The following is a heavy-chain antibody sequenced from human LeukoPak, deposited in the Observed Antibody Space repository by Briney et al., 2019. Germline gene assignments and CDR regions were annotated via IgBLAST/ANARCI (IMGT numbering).Heavy chain of an antibody. V-gene: IGHV4-34*01. CDR1: GGSFSGYY. CDR3: ARGGIVVVPAAMPGYYYYGMDV. Sequence: PSETLSLTCAVYGGSFSGYYWSWIRQPPGKGLEWIGEINHSGSTNYNPSLKSRVTISVDTSKNQFSLELSSVTAADTAVYYCARGGIVVVPAAMPGYYYYGMDVWGQGTTVTVSS. J-gene: IGHJ6*02. CDR2: INHSGST. D-gene: IGHD2-2*01.